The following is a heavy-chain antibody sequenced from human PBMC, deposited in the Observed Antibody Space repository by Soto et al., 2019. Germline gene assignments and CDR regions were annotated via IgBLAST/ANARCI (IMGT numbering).Heavy chain of an antibody. J-gene: IGHJ4*02. D-gene: IGHD4-17*01. V-gene: IGHV1-3*01. CDR1: GYTFTSYA. CDR2: INAGNGNT. Sequence: GASVKVSCKASGYTFTSYAMHWVRQAPGQRLEWMGWINAGNGNTKYSQKFQGRVTITRDTSASTAYMELSSLRSAGRDVYYCASSVPDYGVDCWGQGSLVSVCS. CDR3: ASSVPDYGVDC.